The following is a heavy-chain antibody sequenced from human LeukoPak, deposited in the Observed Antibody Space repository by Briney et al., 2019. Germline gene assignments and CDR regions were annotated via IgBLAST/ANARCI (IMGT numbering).Heavy chain of an antibody. J-gene: IGHJ6*02. Sequence: GGSLRLSCAASGFTFSSYAMHWVRQAPGKGLEWVAVISYDGSNKYYADSVKGRFTISRDNSKNTLYLQMNSLRAEDTAVYYCAGGRYYYYGMDVWGQGTTVTVSS. CDR3: AGGRYYYYGMDV. CDR1: GFTFSSYA. CDR2: ISYDGSNK. D-gene: IGHD1-1*01. V-gene: IGHV3-30-3*01.